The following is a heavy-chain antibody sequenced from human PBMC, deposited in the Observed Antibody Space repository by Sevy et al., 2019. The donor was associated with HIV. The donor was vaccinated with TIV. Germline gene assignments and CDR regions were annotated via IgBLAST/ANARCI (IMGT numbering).Heavy chain of an antibody. CDR1: GFTFSSYV. J-gene: IGHJ4*02. D-gene: IGHD4-4*01. CDR2: INSNGGNT. CDR3: ARPRGGATITTGFFDY. Sequence: GGCLRLSCVASGFTFSSYVIHWVRQAPGKGLEYVSAINSNGGNTDYANSVKGRFIISRDNSKNTLYLQMGSLRADDMAVYYCARPRGGATITTGFFDYWGQGALVTVSS. V-gene: IGHV3-64*01.